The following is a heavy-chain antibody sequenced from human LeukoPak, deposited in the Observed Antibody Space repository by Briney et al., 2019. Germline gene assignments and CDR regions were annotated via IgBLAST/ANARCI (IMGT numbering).Heavy chain of an antibody. V-gene: IGHV4-59*08. CDR3: ARYSGSYYFDY. J-gene: IGHJ4*02. Sequence: PSETLSLTCTVSGGSISSYYWSWIRQPPGKGLEWIGYIYYSGSTNYNPSLKSRVTISVDASKNQFSLKLSSVTAADTAVYYCARYSGSYYFDYWGQGTLVTVSS. CDR1: GGSISSYY. CDR2: IYYSGST. D-gene: IGHD3-10*01.